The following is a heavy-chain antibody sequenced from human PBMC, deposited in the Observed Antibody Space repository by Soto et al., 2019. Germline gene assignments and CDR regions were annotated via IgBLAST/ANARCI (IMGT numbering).Heavy chain of an antibody. D-gene: IGHD3-22*01. J-gene: IGHJ4*02. CDR3: AKVSYYYIRSAYPDYFDY. Sequence: EVQLVESGGGLVQPGGSLRLSCAASGFTFSSYSMNWVRQAPGKGLEWVSYISGSGNTIYYADSVKGRFTISRDNAKNSLYLQMNSLRAEDTAVYYCAKVSYYYIRSAYPDYFDYWGQGTLVTVSS. V-gene: IGHV3-48*04. CDR2: ISGSGNTI. CDR1: GFTFSSYS.